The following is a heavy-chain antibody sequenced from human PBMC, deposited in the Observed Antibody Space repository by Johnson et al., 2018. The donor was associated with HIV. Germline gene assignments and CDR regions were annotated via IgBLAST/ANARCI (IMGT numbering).Heavy chain of an antibody. CDR2: IRYDGSNK. J-gene: IGHJ3*02. CDR3: AKVIARSNYYGSGSYRDPGAFDI. Sequence: WVAFIRYDGSNKYYADSVKGRFTISRDNSKNTLYLQMNSLRAEDTAVYYCAKVIARSNYYGSGSYRDPGAFDIWGQGTMVTVSS. V-gene: IGHV3-30*02. D-gene: IGHD3-10*01.